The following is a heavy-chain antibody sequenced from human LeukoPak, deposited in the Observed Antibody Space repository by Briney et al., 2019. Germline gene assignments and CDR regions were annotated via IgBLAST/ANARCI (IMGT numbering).Heavy chain of an antibody. CDR1: GFTFSTYG. Sequence: GGSLRLSCAASGFTFSTYGMNWVRQAPGKGLEWVSAISGSGGSTYYADSVKGRFTISRDNSKNTLYLQMNSLRAEDTAVYYCAKDRISAMVRGVTDYWGQGTLVTVSS. D-gene: IGHD3-10*01. CDR3: AKDRISAMVRGVTDY. J-gene: IGHJ4*02. V-gene: IGHV3-23*01. CDR2: ISGSGGST.